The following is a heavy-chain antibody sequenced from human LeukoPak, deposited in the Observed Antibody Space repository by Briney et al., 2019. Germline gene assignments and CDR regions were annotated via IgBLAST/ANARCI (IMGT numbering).Heavy chain of an antibody. D-gene: IGHD6-13*01. Sequence: KSSETLSLTCTVSGGSISSYYWSWIRQPPGKGLEWIGYIYYSGSTNYNPSLKSRVTISVDTSKNQFSLKLSSVTAADTAVYYCVRGIAAAGYGWFDPWGQGTLVTVSS. V-gene: IGHV4-59*12. CDR1: GGSISSYY. CDR3: VRGIAAAGYGWFDP. J-gene: IGHJ5*02. CDR2: IYYSGST.